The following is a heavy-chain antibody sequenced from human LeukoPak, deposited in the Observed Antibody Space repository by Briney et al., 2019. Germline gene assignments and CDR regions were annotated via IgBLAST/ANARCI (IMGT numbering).Heavy chain of an antibody. CDR3: ARFKDCSSTSCYTDAFDI. CDR2: INHSGST. D-gene: IGHD2-2*02. Sequence: GSLRLSCAASGFTFSSYAMSWVRQPPGKGLEWIGEINHSGSTNYNPSLKSRVTISVDTSKNQFSLKLSSVTAADTAVYYCARFKDCSSTSCYTDAFDIWGQGTMVTVSS. CDR1: GFTFSSYA. J-gene: IGHJ3*02. V-gene: IGHV4-34*01.